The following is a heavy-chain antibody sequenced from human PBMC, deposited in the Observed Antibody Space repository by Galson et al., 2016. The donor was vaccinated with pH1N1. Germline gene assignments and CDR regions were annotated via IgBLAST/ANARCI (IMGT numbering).Heavy chain of an antibody. CDR1: GFSLSTSGVG. CDR3: ARMRYGDYSDWFDP. V-gene: IGHV2-5*01. D-gene: IGHD4-17*01. J-gene: IGHJ5*02. CDR2: IYWNDDK. Sequence: PALVKPTQTLTLTCTFSGFSLSTSGVGVGWIRQPPGKALEWLALIYWNDDKRYSPSLKSRLTIPKDTSKNQVVLTMTNMDPVDTATYYCARMRYGDYSDWFDPWGQGTLVTVSS.